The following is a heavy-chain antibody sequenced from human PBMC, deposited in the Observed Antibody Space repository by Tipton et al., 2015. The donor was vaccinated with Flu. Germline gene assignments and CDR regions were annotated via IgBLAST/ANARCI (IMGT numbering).Heavy chain of an antibody. CDR3: AREKDSSGSEFFQQ. Sequence: TLSLTCTVSGGSISSGSYYWGWSRQPPGEGLEWIGCIYYSGRTYYNPSLKSRVTISVDTSKNQFSLKLSSVTAADTAVYYCAREKDSSGSEFFQQWGRGTLVTVSS. CDR1: GGSISSGSYY. J-gene: IGHJ1*01. CDR2: IYYSGRT. D-gene: IGHD6-19*01. V-gene: IGHV4-39*07.